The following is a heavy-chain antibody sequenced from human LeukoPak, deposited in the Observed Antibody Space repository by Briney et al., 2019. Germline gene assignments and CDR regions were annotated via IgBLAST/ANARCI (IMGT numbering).Heavy chain of an antibody. D-gene: IGHD3-10*01. Sequence: SSETLSLTCTVSGYSISSGYYWGWIRQPPGKGLEWIGSIYHSGSTYYNPSLKSRVTISVDTSKNQFSLKLSSVTAADTAVYYCARATPRTAVRGVIITVYDYWGQGTLVTVSS. J-gene: IGHJ4*02. CDR3: ARATPRTAVRGVIITVYDY. CDR2: IYHSGST. V-gene: IGHV4-38-2*02. CDR1: GYSISSGYY.